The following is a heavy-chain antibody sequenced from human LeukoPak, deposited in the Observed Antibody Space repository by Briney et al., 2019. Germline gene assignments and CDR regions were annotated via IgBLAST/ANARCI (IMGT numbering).Heavy chain of an antibody. CDR1: GFTFSSYS. CDR3: ASSLGGVIVLYDY. D-gene: IGHD3-16*02. J-gene: IGHJ4*02. V-gene: IGHV3-21*01. CDR2: ISSSSSYI. Sequence: GGSLRLSCAASGFTFSSYSMNWVRQAPGKGLEWVSSISSSSSYIYYADSVKGRFTISRDNAKNSLYLQMNSLRAEDTAVYCCASSLGGVIVLYDYWGQGTLVTVTS.